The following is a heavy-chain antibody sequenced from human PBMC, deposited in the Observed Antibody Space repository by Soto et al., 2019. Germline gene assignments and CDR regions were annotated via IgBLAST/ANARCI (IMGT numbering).Heavy chain of an antibody. Sequence: GGSLRLSCAASGFTFSSYRMNWVRQAPGKGLEWVAFISYDGSNKYYADSVKGRFTTSRDNSKNTLYLQMNSLRAEDTAVYYCAREPYGDSQYFDYWGQGTPVTVSS. CDR2: ISYDGSNK. J-gene: IGHJ4*02. D-gene: IGHD2-21*02. V-gene: IGHV3-33*08. CDR1: GFTFSSYR. CDR3: AREPYGDSQYFDY.